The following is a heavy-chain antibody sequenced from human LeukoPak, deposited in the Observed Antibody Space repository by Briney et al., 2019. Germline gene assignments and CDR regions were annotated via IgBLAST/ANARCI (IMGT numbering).Heavy chain of an antibody. V-gene: IGHV4-30-4*01. J-gene: IGHJ5*02. CDR2: IYYSGST. D-gene: IGHD2-15*01. CDR3: ASVLVVVAATDIGWFDP. CDR1: GGSISSGDYY. Sequence: SETLSLTCTVSGGSISSGDYYWSWIRQPPGKGLEWIGYIYYSGSTYYNPSLKSRVTISVDTSKNQFSLKLSPVTAADTAVYYCASVLVVVAATDIGWFDPWGQGTLVTVSS.